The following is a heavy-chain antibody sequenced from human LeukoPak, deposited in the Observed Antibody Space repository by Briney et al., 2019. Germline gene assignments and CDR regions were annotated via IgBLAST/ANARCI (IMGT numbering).Heavy chain of an antibody. CDR1: GFTFSSYS. J-gene: IGHJ6*02. Sequence: GGSLRLSCAASGFTFSSYSMNWVRQAPGKGLEWVSSISSSSSYIYYADSVKGRFTISRDNAKNSLYLQMNSLRAEDTAVYYCARDKSAPELRYFDWLSYCYGMDVWGQGTTVTVSS. CDR2: ISSSSSYI. D-gene: IGHD3-9*01. V-gene: IGHV3-21*01. CDR3: ARDKSAPELRYFDWLSYCYGMDV.